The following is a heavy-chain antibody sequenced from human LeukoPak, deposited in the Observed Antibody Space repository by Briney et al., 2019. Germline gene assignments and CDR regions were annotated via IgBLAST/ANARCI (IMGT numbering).Heavy chain of an antibody. CDR1: GFTFSTYA. J-gene: IGHJ1*01. CDR3: VGGTGWRLDS. CDR2: IKQDGSEE. Sequence: GGSLRLSCAASGFTFSTYAMHWVRQAPGKGLEWVAIIKQDGSEEFYVDSVKGRFIISRDNAKNSLYLQMNSLRVEDTAVYYCVGGTGWRLDSWGQGTLVTVSS. V-gene: IGHV3-7*05. D-gene: IGHD6-19*01.